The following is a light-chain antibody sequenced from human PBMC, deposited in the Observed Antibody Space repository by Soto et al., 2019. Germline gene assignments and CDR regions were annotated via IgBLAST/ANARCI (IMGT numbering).Light chain of an antibody. CDR2: GAS. V-gene: IGKV3D-15*01. CDR1: QTISNTN. CDR3: QQYNNRWA. Sequence: TQSPGTLSLSPEERATLSCITRQTISNTNLAWYKQKPGQAPRLLIFGASNRATGVPHRLSGSGSGTEFTLTISSLKSEDFAVYYCQQYNNRWAFGHGTKVDIK. J-gene: IGKJ1*01.